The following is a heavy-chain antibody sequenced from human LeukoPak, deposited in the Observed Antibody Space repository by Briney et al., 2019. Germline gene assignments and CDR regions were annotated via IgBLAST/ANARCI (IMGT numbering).Heavy chain of an antibody. CDR2: IYYSGST. Sequence: SETLSLTCTVSGGSISSGGYYWSWIRQHPGKGLEWIGYIYYSGSTYYNPSLKSRVTISVDTSKNQFSLKLSSVTAADTAVYYCARDSYEYYFDYWGQGTLVTVSS. CDR3: ARDSYEYYFDY. D-gene: IGHD5-12*01. V-gene: IGHV4-31*03. CDR1: GGSISSGGYY. J-gene: IGHJ4*02.